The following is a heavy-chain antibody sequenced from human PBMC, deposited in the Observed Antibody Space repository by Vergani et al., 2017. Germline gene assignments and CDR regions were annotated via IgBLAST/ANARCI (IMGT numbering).Heavy chain of an antibody. CDR1: GGTFSSYA. CDR3: ARGLRYCSGGSCYADYYYYGMDV. J-gene: IGHJ6*04. D-gene: IGHD2-15*01. Sequence: QVPLVQSGAEVKKPGSSVTVSCKASGGTFSSYAISWVRQAPGQGLEWMVRIIPILGIANYAQKFQGIVKITADKSTSTAYMELSSLRSEDTAVYYCARGLRYCSGGSCYADYYYYGMDVWGEGITVTGSS. CDR2: IIPILGIA. V-gene: IGHV1-69*04.